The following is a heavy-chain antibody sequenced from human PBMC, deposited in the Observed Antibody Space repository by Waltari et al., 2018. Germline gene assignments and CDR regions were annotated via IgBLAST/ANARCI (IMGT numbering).Heavy chain of an antibody. CDR1: GGSISSYY. CDR2: IYYSGST. Sequence: QVQLQESGPGLVKPSETLSLTCTVSGGSISSYYWSWIRQPPGKGLEWIGYIYYSGSTNYNPSLKSRVTISVDTSKNQFSLKLSSVTAADTAVYYCARSKATYYDFWSGFVDAFDIWGQGTMVTVSS. CDR3: ARSKATYYDFWSGFVDAFDI. D-gene: IGHD3-3*01. J-gene: IGHJ3*02. V-gene: IGHV4-59*01.